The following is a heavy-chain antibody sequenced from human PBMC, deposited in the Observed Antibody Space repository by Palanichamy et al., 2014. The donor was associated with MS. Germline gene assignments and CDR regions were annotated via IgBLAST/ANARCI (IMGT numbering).Heavy chain of an antibody. V-gene: IGHV2-5*02. D-gene: IGHD6-13*01. CDR2: IYWDDDK. J-gene: IGHJ5*02. CDR3: AHSRGISSSWRGDWFDP. Sequence: ITLKESGPTLVKPTQTLTLTCTFSGFSLSTSGVGVGWIRQPPRKALEWLALIYWDDDKRYSPSLKSRLTITKDTSKNQVVLTMTNMDPVDTATYYCAHSRGISSSWRGDWFDPWGQGTLVTVSS. CDR1: GFSLSTSGVG.